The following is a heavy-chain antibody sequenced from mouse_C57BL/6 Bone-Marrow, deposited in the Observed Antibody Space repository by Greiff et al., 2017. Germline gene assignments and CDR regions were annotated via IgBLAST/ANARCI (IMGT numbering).Heavy chain of an antibody. J-gene: IGHJ3*01. CDR2: ISSGGSYT. CDR1: GFTFSSYG. V-gene: IGHV5-6*01. Sequence: EVHLVESGGDLAKPGGSLKLSCAASGFTFSSYGMSWVRQTTDKRLEWVATISSGGSYTYYPDSVKGRFTISRANAKNTLYLQMRSLKSEATAMCYSGQLRDRYPFAYWGQGTLVTVSA. D-gene: IGHD2-3*01. CDR3: GQLRDRYPFAY.